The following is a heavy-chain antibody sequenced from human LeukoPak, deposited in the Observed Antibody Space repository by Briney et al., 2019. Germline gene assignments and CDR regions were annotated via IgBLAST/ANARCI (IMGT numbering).Heavy chain of an antibody. Sequence: GGSLRLSCAASGFNFDDFAMHWVRQAPGKGLEWVSLVTRDGRATFYADSVKGRFTISRDNSKNSLSLQMSSLRAEDTALYYCAKESGHKYFDYWGQGTLVTVFS. CDR2: VTRDGRAT. J-gene: IGHJ4*02. CDR1: GFNFDDFA. CDR3: AKESGHKYFDY. V-gene: IGHV3-43D*03.